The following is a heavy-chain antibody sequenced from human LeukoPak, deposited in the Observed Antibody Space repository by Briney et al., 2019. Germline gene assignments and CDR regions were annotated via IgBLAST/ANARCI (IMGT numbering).Heavy chain of an antibody. J-gene: IGHJ4*02. CDR3: AKDRGYCSSTSCYQYYFDY. V-gene: IGHV3-30*02. CDR1: GFTSSSYA. CDR2: IRYDGSNK. Sequence: GGSLRLSCAASGFTSSSYAMSWVRQAPGKGLEWVAFIRYDGSNKYCADSVKGRFTISRDNSKNTLYLQMNSLRAEDTAVYYCAKDRGYCSSTSCYQYYFDYWGQGTLVTVSS. D-gene: IGHD2-2*01.